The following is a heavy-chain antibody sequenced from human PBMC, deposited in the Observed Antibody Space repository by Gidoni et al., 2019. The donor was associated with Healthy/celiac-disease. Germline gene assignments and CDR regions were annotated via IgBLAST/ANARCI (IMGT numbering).Heavy chain of an antibody. V-gene: IGHV3-23*01. CDR1: GFTFCSYA. J-gene: IGHJ5*02. Sequence: EVQLLESGGGLVQPGGSLRLSCAASGFTFCSYAMSWVRQAPGKGLGWVSAISGSGGSTYYADSVKGRFTISRDNSKNTLYLQMNSLRAEDTAVYYCAKSPRGYYYEGWFDPWGQGTLVTVSS. CDR2: ISGSGGST. D-gene: IGHD3-22*01. CDR3: AKSPRGYYYEGWFDP.